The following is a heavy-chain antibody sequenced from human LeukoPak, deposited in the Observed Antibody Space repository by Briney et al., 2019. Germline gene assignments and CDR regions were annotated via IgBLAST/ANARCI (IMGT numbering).Heavy chain of an antibody. CDR2: IIPIFGTA. CDR1: GGTFSSYA. Sequence: SVTVSCKASGGTFSSYAISWVRQAPGQGLEWMGGIIPIFGTANYAQKFQGRVTITADESTSTAYMELSSLRSEDTAVYYCARAPDGYNTALDYWGQGTLVTVSS. CDR3: ARAPDGYNTALDY. J-gene: IGHJ4*02. V-gene: IGHV1-69*01. D-gene: IGHD5-24*01.